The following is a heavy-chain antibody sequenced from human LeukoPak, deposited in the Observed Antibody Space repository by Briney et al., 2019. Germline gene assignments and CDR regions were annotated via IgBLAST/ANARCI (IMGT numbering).Heavy chain of an antibody. CDR2: INPNSGGT. CDR3: ARGGTVGARNWFDP. D-gene: IGHD1-26*01. V-gene: IGHV1-2*02. J-gene: IGHJ5*02. Sequence: EASVKVSCKASGYTFTGYYMHWVRQAPGQGLEWMGWINPNSGGTNYAQKFQGRVSVTRDTSIRTAYMELSRLTSDDTAVYYCARGGTVGARNWFDPWGQGTLVTVSS. CDR1: GYTFTGYY.